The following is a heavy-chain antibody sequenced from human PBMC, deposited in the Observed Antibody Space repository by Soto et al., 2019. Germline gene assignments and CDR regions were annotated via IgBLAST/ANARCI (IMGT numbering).Heavy chain of an antibody. D-gene: IGHD2-15*01. Sequence: GASVKVSCKASGYSFTGYSMHWVRQAPGQGLEWMGWISAYNGNTNYAQKLQGRVTMTTDTSTSTANMELRSLRSDDTAVYYCARISAYYYYGMDVWGQGTTVTVSS. CDR1: GYSFTGYS. V-gene: IGHV1-18*04. CDR3: ARISAYYYYGMDV. CDR2: ISAYNGNT. J-gene: IGHJ6*02.